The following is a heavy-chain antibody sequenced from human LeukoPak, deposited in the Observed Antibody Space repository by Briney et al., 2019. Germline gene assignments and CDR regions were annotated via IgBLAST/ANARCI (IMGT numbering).Heavy chain of an antibody. V-gene: IGHV3-48*03. CDR2: IDSSGDTI. J-gene: IGHJ4*02. CDR1: GFTFSSYE. CDR3: NGGVPATMRDFDY. Sequence: GGSLRLSCAASGFTFSSYEMNWVRQAPGKGLEWVSYIDSSGDTIYYADSVKGRFTMSRDNAKNSLYLQMNSLRAEDTAVYYCNGGVPATMRDFDYWGQGALVTVSS. D-gene: IGHD2-2*01.